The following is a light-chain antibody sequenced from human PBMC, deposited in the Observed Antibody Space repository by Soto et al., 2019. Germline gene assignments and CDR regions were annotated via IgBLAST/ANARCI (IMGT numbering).Light chain of an antibody. V-gene: IGKV1-39*01. CDR3: QQSYTTMYT. J-gene: IGKJ2*01. CDR2: AAS. CDR1: QTISSY. Sequence: DIQMTQSPSSLSASVGERVTITCRASQTISSYLNWYQHKPGKAPKLLIYAASSLQSGVPSRFSGSGSDTDFTLTISSLQPEDFATYYCQQSYTTMYTFGQGTRLEIK.